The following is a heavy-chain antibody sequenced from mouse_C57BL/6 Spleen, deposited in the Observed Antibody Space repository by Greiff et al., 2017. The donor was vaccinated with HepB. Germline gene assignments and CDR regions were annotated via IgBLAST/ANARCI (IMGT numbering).Heavy chain of an antibody. D-gene: IGHD2-5*01. CDR3: ARGAYSNYHAMDY. V-gene: IGHV1-50*01. Sequence: VKLQQPGAELVKPGASVKLSCKASGYTFTSYWMQWVKQRPGQGLEWIGEIDPSDSYTNYNQKFKGKATLTVDTSSSTAYMQLSSLTSEDSAVYYCARGAYSNYHAMDYWGQGTSVTVSS. J-gene: IGHJ4*01. CDR2: IDPSDSYT. CDR1: GYTFTSYW.